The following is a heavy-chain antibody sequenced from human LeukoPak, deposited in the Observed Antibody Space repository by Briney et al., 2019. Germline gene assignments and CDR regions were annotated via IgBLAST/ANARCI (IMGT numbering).Heavy chain of an antibody. CDR3: AKAQDRRAVAGTVDY. CDR1: GFTFSSYG. Sequence: GGSLRLSCAASGFTFSSYGMHWVRQAPGKGLEWVAVISYDGSNKYYADSVKGRFTISRDNSKNTLYLQMNGLRAEDTAVYYCAKAQDRRAVAGTVDYWGPGTLVTVSS. V-gene: IGHV3-30*18. CDR2: ISYDGSNK. D-gene: IGHD6-19*01. J-gene: IGHJ4*02.